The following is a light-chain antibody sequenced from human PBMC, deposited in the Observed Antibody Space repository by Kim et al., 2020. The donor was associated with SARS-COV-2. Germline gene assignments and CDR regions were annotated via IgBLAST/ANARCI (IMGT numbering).Light chain of an antibody. V-gene: IGLV3-19*01. J-gene: IGLJ2*01. CDR3: ASRDNNNNHP. CDR1: SLRRSY. CDR2: GKN. Sequence: VALGQTARITCQGDSLRRSYASWYQQRPGQAPTLIFYGKNNRPSGIPSRFSGSTSGDTASLTIAGAQAEDEADYYCASRDNNNNHPFGGGTRLTVL.